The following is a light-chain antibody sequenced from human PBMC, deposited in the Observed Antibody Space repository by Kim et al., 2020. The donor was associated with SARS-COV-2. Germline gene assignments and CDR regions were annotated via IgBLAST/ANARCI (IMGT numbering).Light chain of an antibody. Sequence: VSPEKSAPLSCRASHSVSSNLAWYQQRPGQAPRLLSYGASTRGTGIQVRCSGSGSGTEFTLTISSLQSEDFAVYYCQQYNNWPAYTFGQGTELEI. J-gene: IGKJ2*01. CDR1: HSVSSN. CDR2: GAS. CDR3: QQYNNWPAYT. V-gene: IGKV3-15*01.